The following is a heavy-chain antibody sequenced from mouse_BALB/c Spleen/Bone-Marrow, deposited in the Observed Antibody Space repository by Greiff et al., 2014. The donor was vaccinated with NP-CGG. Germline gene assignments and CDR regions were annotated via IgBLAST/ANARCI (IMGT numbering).Heavy chain of an antibody. Sequence: QVQLKQSGAELMKPGASVKISCKATGYTFSSYWVEGVKQRPGHDLEWTGEILPGSGSTNYNEKFKGKATFTADTSSNTAYMQLSSLTSEDSAVYYCATYGNALDYWGQGTSVTVSS. CDR2: ILPGSGST. J-gene: IGHJ4*01. D-gene: IGHD2-1*01. V-gene: IGHV1-9*01. CDR1: GYTFSSYW. CDR3: ATYGNALDY.